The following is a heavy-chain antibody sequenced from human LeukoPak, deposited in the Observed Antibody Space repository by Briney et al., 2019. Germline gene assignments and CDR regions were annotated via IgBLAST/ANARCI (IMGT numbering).Heavy chain of an antibody. D-gene: IGHD5-18*01. J-gene: IGHJ3*02. V-gene: IGHV3-7*01. CDR1: GFTFSSYW. CDR2: IKQDGSEK. Sequence: PGGSLRLSCAAAGFTFSSYWMSWVRPAPGQGLEWVANIKQDGSEKYYVDSVKGRFTISKDNAKDSLYLQMNSLRAEDTAVYCCARDLADTAMVFALDIWGQGTMVTVSS. CDR3: ARDLADTAMVFALDI.